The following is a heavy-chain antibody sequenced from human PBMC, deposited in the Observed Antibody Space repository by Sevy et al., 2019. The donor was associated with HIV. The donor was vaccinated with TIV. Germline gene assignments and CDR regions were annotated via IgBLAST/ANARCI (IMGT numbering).Heavy chain of an antibody. CDR3: ARNGGAYDTGFDP. CDR2: ISSSGSSI. J-gene: IGHJ5*02. CDR1: GFTFSSYD. V-gene: IGHV3-48*03. Sequence: GGSLRLSCAGSGFTFSSYDMNWVRQAPGKGLEWISRISSSGSSIYYAASVKGRFPIDGDNAKNSLNLQMNSLRAEDTALYYCARNGGAYDTGFDPWGQGTLVTVSS. D-gene: IGHD2-8*01.